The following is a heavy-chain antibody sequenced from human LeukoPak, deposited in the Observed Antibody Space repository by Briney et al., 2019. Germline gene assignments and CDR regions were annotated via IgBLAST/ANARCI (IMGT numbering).Heavy chain of an antibody. CDR1: GGSISSYY. CDR2: IYYSGST. V-gene: IGHV4-59*01. CDR3: ARDFSGSRTDDAFDI. D-gene: IGHD1-26*01. J-gene: IGHJ3*02. Sequence: SETLSLTCTVSGGSISSYYWSWIRQPPGKGLEWIGYIYYSGSTNYNPSLKSRGTISVDTSKNQFSLKLSSVTAADTAVYYCARDFSGSRTDDAFDIWGQGTMVTVSS.